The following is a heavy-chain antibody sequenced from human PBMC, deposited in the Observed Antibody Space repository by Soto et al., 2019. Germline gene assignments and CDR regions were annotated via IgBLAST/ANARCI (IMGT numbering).Heavy chain of an antibody. Sequence: ASVKVSCKASGYTFTSYYMHWVRQAPGQGLEWMGIISPSGGSTSYAQKFQGRVTMTRDTSTSTVYMELSSLRSEDTAVYYCARALTRGYSGYAAGYWGQGTLVTVSS. V-gene: IGHV1-46*03. CDR1: GYTFTSYY. CDR2: ISPSGGST. J-gene: IGHJ4*02. D-gene: IGHD5-12*01. CDR3: ARALTRGYSGYAAGY.